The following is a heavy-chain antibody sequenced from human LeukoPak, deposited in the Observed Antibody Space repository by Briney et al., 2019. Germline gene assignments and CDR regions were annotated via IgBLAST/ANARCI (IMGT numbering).Heavy chain of an antibody. Sequence: GGSLRLSCAASGFTFSGYWMSWLRQAPAKGLEWVANIKQDGTEKYYVDSVKGRFIISRDNAKNSLYLQMNSLRAEDTAVYYCARDGSGWSVYWGQGTLVTVSS. CDR2: IKQDGTEK. CDR1: GFTFSGYW. J-gene: IGHJ4*02. V-gene: IGHV3-7*01. D-gene: IGHD6-19*01. CDR3: ARDGSGWSVY.